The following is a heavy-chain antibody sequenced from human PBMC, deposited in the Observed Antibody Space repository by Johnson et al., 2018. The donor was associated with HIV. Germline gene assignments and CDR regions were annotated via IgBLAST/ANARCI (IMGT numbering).Heavy chain of an antibody. Sequence: VQLVESGGGVVQAGRSLRLSCAASGFTFSSYAMHWVRQAPGKGLEWVANIKQDVTEKYYVDSVKGRFTISRDNVKNSLYLQMNSLRAEDTAVYFCARDPSLDAVDIWGQGTMVTVSS. CDR2: IKQDVTEK. V-gene: IGHV3-7*03. CDR3: ARDPSLDAVDI. J-gene: IGHJ3*02. CDR1: GFTFSSYA.